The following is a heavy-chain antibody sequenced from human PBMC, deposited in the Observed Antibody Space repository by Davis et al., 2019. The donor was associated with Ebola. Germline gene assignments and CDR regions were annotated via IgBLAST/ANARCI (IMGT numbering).Heavy chain of an antibody. Sequence: GESLKISCQGSGYTFTTYWIGWVRQMPGKGLEWMGIIYPGDSDTRYSPSFQGQVTISADKSIGTAYLQWSSLKASDTAMYYCARRIYSSSSRCFDYWGQGTLVTVSS. D-gene: IGHD6-6*01. J-gene: IGHJ4*02. V-gene: IGHV5-51*01. CDR3: ARRIYSSSSRCFDY. CDR2: IYPGDSDT. CDR1: GYTFTTYW.